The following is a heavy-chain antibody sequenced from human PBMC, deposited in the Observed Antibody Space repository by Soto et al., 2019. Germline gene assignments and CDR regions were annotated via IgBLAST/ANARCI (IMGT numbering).Heavy chain of an antibody. J-gene: IGHJ4*02. CDR2: IYYSGST. D-gene: IGHD3-10*01. CDR1: GGSITSSSYY. CDR3: ARDKITALFDY. V-gene: IGHV4-39*02. Sequence: PSETLSLICTVSGGSITSSSYYWGWIRQPPGKGLEWIGNIYYSGSTNYNPSLKSRVTISVDTSKNQFSLKLTSVTAADTAVYYCARDKITALFDYWGQGTLVTVSS.